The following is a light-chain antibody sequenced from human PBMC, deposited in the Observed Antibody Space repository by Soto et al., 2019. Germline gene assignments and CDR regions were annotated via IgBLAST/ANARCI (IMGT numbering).Light chain of an antibody. CDR1: QSISSW. CDR2: DAS. Sequence: DIQMTQSPSTLSASVGDRVTITCRASQSISSWLAWYQQKPGKAPKLLIYDASSLESGVPSRFSGSGSGTEFTLTISSLQPYYFATYHRQQYTSLYTFGQGTRPEIK. CDR3: QQYTSLYT. J-gene: IGKJ5*01. V-gene: IGKV1-5*01.